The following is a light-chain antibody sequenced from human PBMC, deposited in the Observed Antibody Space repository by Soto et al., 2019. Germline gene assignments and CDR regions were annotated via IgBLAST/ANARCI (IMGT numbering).Light chain of an antibody. V-gene: IGKV4-1*01. CDR2: WAS. CDR3: QQYYSAPYT. CDR1: QSVLYSSNNLHY. Sequence: DIVLTQSPDSLAVSLGERATINCKSSQSVLYSSNNLHYLAWYQQKPGQPPNLLIYWASTRASGVPERFSGSGSGTDFTLTISSLQVEDVAVYYCQQYYSAPYTFGQGTKLEIE. J-gene: IGKJ2*01.